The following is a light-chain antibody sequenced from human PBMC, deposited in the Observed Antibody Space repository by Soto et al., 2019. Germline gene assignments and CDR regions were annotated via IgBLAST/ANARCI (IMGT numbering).Light chain of an antibody. V-gene: IGLV1-47*02. Sequence: QPVLSQPPSASGTPGQRVTISCSGSNSNIGRNYVYWYQEVPGVAPKLLIFGNDMRPSGVPDRFSGSKSGTSASLAISGLRSEDEADYYCSTWDDSLSGVVFGGGTKLTVL. CDR3: STWDDSLSGVV. J-gene: IGLJ2*01. CDR2: GND. CDR1: NSNIGRNY.